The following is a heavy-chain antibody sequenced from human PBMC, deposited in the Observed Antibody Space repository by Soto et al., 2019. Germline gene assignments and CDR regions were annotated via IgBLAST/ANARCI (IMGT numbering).Heavy chain of an antibody. CDR1: GYSVSGNSAA. Sequence: SHTLSLTCAISGYSVSGNSAAWNWIRQSPSRGLEWLGRTYYRSKWYNDYAVSVKSRITINPDTSKNQFSLQLNSVTPEDTAVYYCARRVVPASKDYYYGMDVWGQGTTVTVSS. CDR2: TYYRSKWYN. J-gene: IGHJ6*02. D-gene: IGHD2-2*01. V-gene: IGHV6-1*01. CDR3: ARRVVPASKDYYYGMDV.